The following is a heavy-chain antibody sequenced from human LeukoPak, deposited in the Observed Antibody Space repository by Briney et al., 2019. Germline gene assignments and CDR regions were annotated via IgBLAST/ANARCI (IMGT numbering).Heavy chain of an antibody. CDR2: ISGSGGST. J-gene: IGHJ4*02. D-gene: IGHD3-22*01. V-gene: IGHV3-23*01. CDR1: GFTFSSYA. Sequence: PGGSLRLSCAASGFTFSSYAMSWVRQAPGKGLEWVSAISGSGGSTYYADSVKGRFTISRDNSKNTLYLQMNSLRAEDTAVYYGAKDDNTYYYDSSGYYGDWGQGTLVTVSS. CDR3: AKDDNTYYYDSSGYYGD.